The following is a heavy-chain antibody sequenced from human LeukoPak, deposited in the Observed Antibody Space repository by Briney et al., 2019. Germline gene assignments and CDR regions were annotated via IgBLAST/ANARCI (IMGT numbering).Heavy chain of an antibody. CDR3: ARDIQQLVSFDI. D-gene: IGHD6-13*01. Sequence: GGSLRLSCAASGFTVSSNYMSWVRQAPGKGLEWVSVIYSGGSTYYADSVKGRFTISRDNSKNTLYLQMNSLRAEDTAVYYCARDIQQLVSFDIWGQGTMVTVSS. V-gene: IGHV3-53*05. CDR2: IYSGGST. CDR1: GFTVSSNY. J-gene: IGHJ3*02.